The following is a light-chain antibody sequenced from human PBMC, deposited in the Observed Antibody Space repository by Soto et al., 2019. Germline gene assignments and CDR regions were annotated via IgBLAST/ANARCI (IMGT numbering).Light chain of an antibody. CDR2: EVS. J-gene: IGLJ1*01. CDR1: SSDVGGYNF. V-gene: IGLV2-14*01. CDR3: SSYTSSSTYV. Sequence: QSALTPPASLSGSPGQSITISCTGISSDVGGYNFVSWYQLPPGKAPKLMIYEVSNRPSGVSNRFSGSKSDNTASLTISGLQTEDEADYYCSSYTSSSTYVFGTGTKV.